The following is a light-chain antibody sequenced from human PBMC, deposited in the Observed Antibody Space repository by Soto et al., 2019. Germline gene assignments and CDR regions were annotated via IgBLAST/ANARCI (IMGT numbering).Light chain of an antibody. CDR2: AAS. CDR1: HDIDNF. CDR3: QRYDSVPRT. J-gene: IGKJ1*01. Sequence: DIRMTQSPPSLSAFVGDQVTITCRASHDIDNFLAWYHQKPEEVPKLLIYAASTLESGASSRFRGSGAGTVFTLTISSLQPEDVGSYYWQRYDSVPRTFGQGTKVEVK. V-gene: IGKV1-27*01.